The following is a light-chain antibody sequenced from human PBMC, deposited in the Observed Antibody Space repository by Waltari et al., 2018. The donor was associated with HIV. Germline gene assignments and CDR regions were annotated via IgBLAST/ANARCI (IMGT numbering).Light chain of an antibody. CDR1: QSLKHTDGKTY. CDR2: EVS. CDR3: MQSLHLLYT. Sequence: DIVMTQTPPSLSVTPGQPASFSCNSRQSLKHTDGKTYLSWYLQRPGQSPQVLIYEVSKRYAGVPDRFSGSGSGTHFTLKIARVEAEDVGSYYCMQSLHLLYTFGQGTKLEIK. V-gene: IGKV2D-29*02. J-gene: IGKJ2*01.